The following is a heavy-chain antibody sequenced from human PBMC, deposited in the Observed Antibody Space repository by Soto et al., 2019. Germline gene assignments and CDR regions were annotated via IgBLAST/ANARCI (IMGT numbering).Heavy chain of an antibody. CDR1: GGSISSSGYS. D-gene: IGHD2-21*01. CDR3: ASEGCGGDCFDY. V-gene: IGHV4-30-2*01. Sequence: SETLSLTCAVSGGSISSSGYSWSWIRQPPGKGLEWIGYIYHSGNTYYNPSLKSRVTISVDRSKNQFSLKLGSVTAADTAVYYCASEGCGGDCFDYWGQGALVTVSS. CDR2: IYHSGNT. J-gene: IGHJ4*02.